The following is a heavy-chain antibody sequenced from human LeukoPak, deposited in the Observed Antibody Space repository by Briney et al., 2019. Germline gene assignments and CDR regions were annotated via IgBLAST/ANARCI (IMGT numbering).Heavy chain of an antibody. CDR1: GYTFTSYD. V-gene: IGHV1-8*01. Sequence: ASVKVSCKASGYTFTSYDINWVRQATGQGLEWTGWMNPSSGNTGYAQKFQGRVTMTRNTSISTAYMELSSLRSEDTAVYYCARSIAAAGTSDPWGQGTLVTVSS. J-gene: IGHJ5*02. CDR2: MNPSSGNT. D-gene: IGHD6-13*01. CDR3: ARSIAAAGTSDP.